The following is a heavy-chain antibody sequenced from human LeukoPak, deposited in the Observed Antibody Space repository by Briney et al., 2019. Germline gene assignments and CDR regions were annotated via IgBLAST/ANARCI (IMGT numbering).Heavy chain of an antibody. V-gene: IGHV1-46*01. CDR3: SRELGDSYFDY. CDR1: GYTFSNYY. CDR2: NNVRVVRA. D-gene: IGHD2-21*01. J-gene: IGHJ4*02. Sequence: AAAKVSCKASGYTFSNYYIHWVRQAPGQGLEWMVVNNVRVVRATYAQTFQSRVTMTRDTSTSTAYMDLSSLRSDDTAVYYCSRELGDSYFDYWGQGTLVTVSS.